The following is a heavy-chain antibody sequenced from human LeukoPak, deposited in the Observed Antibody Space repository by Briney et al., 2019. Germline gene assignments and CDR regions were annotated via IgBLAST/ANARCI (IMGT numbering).Heavy chain of an antibody. V-gene: IGHV3-38-3*01. CDR3: AREGGSGWQNDAFDI. CDR1: GFTVSSNE. Sequence: PGGSLRLSCAASGFTVSSNEMSWVRQAPGKGLEWVSSISGGSTYYADSRKGRFTISRDNSKNTLYLQMNSLRAEDTAVYYCAREGGSGWQNDAFDIWGQGTMVTVSS. J-gene: IGHJ3*02. CDR2: ISGGST. D-gene: IGHD6-19*01.